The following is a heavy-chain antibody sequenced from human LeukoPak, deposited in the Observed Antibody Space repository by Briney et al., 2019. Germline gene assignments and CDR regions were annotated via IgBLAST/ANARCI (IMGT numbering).Heavy chain of an antibody. Sequence: GGSLRLSCAASGFTFSSYSMNWVRQAPGKGLEWVSSISSSSSYIYYADSAKGRFTISRDNAKNSLYLQMNSLRAEDTAVYYCARGGEMATIWAYFDYWGQGTLVTVSS. CDR1: GFTFSSYS. CDR3: ARGGEMATIWAYFDY. V-gene: IGHV3-21*01. CDR2: ISSSSSYI. D-gene: IGHD5-24*01. J-gene: IGHJ4*02.